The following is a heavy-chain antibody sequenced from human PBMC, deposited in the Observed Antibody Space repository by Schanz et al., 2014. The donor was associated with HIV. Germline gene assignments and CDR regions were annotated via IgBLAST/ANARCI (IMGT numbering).Heavy chain of an antibody. CDR1: GFTITSYG. J-gene: IGHJ4*02. CDR3: AKADEIRHFDWYHPPFDS. V-gene: IGHV3-23*01. Sequence: EVQLLESGGGLVQPGGSLRLSCAVSGFTITSYGMSWVRQAPGKGLEWVSSITESGGRTYYADSVNGRFTISRDNSKNTLYLQMTTLRTEDTAVYYCAKADEIRHFDWYHPPFDSWGQGTLVTVSS. CDR2: ITESGGRT. D-gene: IGHD3-9*01.